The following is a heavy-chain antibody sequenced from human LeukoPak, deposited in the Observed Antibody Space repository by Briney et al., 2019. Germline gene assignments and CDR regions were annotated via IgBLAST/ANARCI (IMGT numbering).Heavy chain of an antibody. CDR3: ARLPYYYGSGPGAFDI. Sequence: SETLSLTCTVSGGSISSYYWSWIRQPPGKGLEWIGYISYSGNTNYTPSLKSRVTTSVDTSKNQFSLKLSSVTAADTAMYYCARLPYYYGSGPGAFDIWGQGTMVTVSS. V-gene: IGHV4-59*01. D-gene: IGHD3-10*01. J-gene: IGHJ3*02. CDR1: GGSISSYY. CDR2: ISYSGNT.